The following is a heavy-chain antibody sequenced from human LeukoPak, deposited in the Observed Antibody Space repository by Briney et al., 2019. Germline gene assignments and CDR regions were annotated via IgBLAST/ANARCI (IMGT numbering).Heavy chain of an antibody. D-gene: IGHD2-15*01. Sequence: SSETLSLTCTVSGGYISTNSYYWGWVRQPPGKGLEWIGSMYYSGTTYYNPSLKSRVTISVDTSKNQFSLKLSSLTAAGTAVYYCAVTATPGHYFDYWGQGSLVTVSS. J-gene: IGHJ4*02. CDR1: GGYISTNSYY. CDR2: MYYSGTT. V-gene: IGHV4-39*01. CDR3: AVTATPGHYFDY.